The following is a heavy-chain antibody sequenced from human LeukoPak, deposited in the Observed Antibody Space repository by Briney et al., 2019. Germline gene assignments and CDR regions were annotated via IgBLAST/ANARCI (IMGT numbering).Heavy chain of an antibody. J-gene: IGHJ4*02. CDR2: IYYSGST. CDR3: ARGFYSGSQYYFDY. CDR1: GGSISSYY. V-gene: IGHV4-59*01. Sequence: SETLSLTCTVSGGSISSYYWSWIRQPPGKGLEWIGYIYYSGSTNYNPSLKSRVTISVDTSKNQFPLKLSSVTAADTAVYCCARGFYSGSQYYFDYWGQGTLVTVSS. D-gene: IGHD1-26*01.